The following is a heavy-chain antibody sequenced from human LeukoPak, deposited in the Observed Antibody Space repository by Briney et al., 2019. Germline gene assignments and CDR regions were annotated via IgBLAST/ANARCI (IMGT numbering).Heavy chain of an antibody. J-gene: IGHJ4*02. D-gene: IGHD6-13*01. CDR3: PRSAAGLDY. Sequence: GGSLRLSCAASGFTFSDYWMHWVRHVPGKGLVWVSRINDDGRSTSEAVSVKGRFTISRDNAKNTLYLQMNSLRVEDTAIYYCPRSAAGLDYWGQGTLVTVSS. CDR2: INDDGRST. CDR1: GFTFSDYW. V-gene: IGHV3-74*01.